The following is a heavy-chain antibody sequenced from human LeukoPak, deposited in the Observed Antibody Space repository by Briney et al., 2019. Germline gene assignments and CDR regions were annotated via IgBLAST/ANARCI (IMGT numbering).Heavy chain of an antibody. Sequence: SVKVSCKASGGTFSSYAISWVRQAPGQGLEWMGGIIPIFGTANYAQKFQGRVTITTDESTSTAYMELSSLGSEDTAVYYCASGRVRLYYFDYWGQGTLVTVSS. D-gene: IGHD6-25*01. CDR1: GGTFSSYA. J-gene: IGHJ4*02. V-gene: IGHV1-69*05. CDR2: IIPIFGTA. CDR3: ASGRVRLYYFDY.